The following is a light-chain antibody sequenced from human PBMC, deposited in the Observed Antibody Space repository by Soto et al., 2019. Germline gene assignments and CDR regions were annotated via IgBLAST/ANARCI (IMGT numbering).Light chain of an antibody. CDR1: QSVSSSY. Sequence: EIVLTQSPGTLSLSPGEKATLSCRASQSVSSSYLAWYQQKPGEAPRLLICGASSRATGIPDRFSGSGSGTDFTLTISRLDSEDFAVYYCQQYGSSQTFGQGTKVEIK. J-gene: IGKJ1*01. CDR2: GAS. V-gene: IGKV3-20*01. CDR3: QQYGSSQT.